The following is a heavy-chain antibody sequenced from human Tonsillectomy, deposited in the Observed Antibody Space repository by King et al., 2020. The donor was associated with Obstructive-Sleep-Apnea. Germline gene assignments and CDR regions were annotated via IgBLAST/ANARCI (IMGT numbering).Heavy chain of an antibody. V-gene: IGHV1-8*01. CDR1: GYTFSSAE. Sequence: VQLVESGAEVKKPGASVKVSCKASGYTFSSAEIHWVRQAPGQGLERMGWMNPNSGNTAYVQKFQGRVTMTRNPSINTAYMELSSLRSTDTAVYFCARGSSRSFDIWGQGTLVTVSS. D-gene: IGHD6-13*01. J-gene: IGHJ4*02. CDR3: ARGSSRSFDI. CDR2: MNPNSGNT.